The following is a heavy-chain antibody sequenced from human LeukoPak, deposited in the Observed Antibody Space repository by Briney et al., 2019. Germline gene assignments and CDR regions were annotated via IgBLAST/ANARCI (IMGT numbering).Heavy chain of an antibody. D-gene: IGHD5-18*01. Sequence: GGSLRLSCAASGFTFDDYAMHWVRHAPGKGLEWVSGISWNSGSIGYADSVKGRFTISRDNAKNSLYLQMNSLRAEDMALYYCAKGSLAMALDYWGQGTLVTVSS. V-gene: IGHV3-9*03. J-gene: IGHJ4*02. CDR1: GFTFDDYA. CDR2: ISWNSGSI. CDR3: AKGSLAMALDY.